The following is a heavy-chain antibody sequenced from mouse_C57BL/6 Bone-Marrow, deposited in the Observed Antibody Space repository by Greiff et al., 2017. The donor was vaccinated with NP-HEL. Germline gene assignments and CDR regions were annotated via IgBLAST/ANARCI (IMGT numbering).Heavy chain of an antibody. V-gene: IGHV5-4*01. CDR1: GFTFSSYA. D-gene: IGHD2-1*01. Sequence: EVQGVESGGGLVKPGGSLKLSCAASGFTFSSYAMSWVRQTPEKRLEWVATISDGGSYTYYPDNVKGRFTISRDNAKNNLYLQMSHLKSEDTAMYYCARDRGGNSWFAYWGQGTLVTVSA. CDR3: ARDRGGNSWFAY. J-gene: IGHJ3*01. CDR2: ISDGGSYT.